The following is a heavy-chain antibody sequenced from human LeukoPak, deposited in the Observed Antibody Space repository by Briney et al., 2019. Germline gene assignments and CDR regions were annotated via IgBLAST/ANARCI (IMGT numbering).Heavy chain of an antibody. V-gene: IGHV1-2*02. CDR3: ARGRSGYDG. CDR1: GYTFTSYG. Sequence: GASVKVSCKASGYTFTSYGISWVRQAPGQGLEWMGWINPNSGGTNYAQKFQGRVTMTRDTSISTAYMELSRLRSDDTAVYYCARGRSGYDGWGQGTLVTVSS. J-gene: IGHJ4*02. D-gene: IGHD5-12*01. CDR2: INPNSGGT.